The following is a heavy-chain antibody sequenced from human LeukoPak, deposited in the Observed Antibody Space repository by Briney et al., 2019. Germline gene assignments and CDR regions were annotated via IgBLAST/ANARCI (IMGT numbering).Heavy chain of an antibody. V-gene: IGHV4-31*03. CDR1: GGSISSGGYY. Sequence: SETLSLTCTVSGGSISSGGYYWSWIRQHPGRGLEWIGYIYSSGITYYNPSLESRVTISLDTSKNQFSLKLSSVTAADTAVYFCARDRTGYFFDDWGQGTLVTVSS. D-gene: IGHD3-10*01. CDR2: IYSSGIT. CDR3: ARDRTGYFFDD. J-gene: IGHJ4*02.